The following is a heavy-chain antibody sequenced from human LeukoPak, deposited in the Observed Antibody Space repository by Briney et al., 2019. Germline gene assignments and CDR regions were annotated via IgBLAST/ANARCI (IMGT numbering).Heavy chain of an antibody. V-gene: IGHV3-21*01. Sequence: GGSLRLSCAASGFTFSFYSMNWVRQAPGKGLEWVSSISSNIRSTYYADSVKGRFTISRDNAKNSLHLQMDSLRAEDTAVYYCTRALSSDNWFASHWGQGTLVTVSS. CDR1: GFTFSFYS. CDR2: ISSNIRST. CDR3: TRALSSDNWFASH. J-gene: IGHJ4*02. D-gene: IGHD1-1*01.